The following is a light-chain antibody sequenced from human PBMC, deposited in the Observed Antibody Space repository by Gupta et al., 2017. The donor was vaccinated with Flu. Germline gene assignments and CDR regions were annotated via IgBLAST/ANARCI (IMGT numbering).Light chain of an antibody. V-gene: IGLV3-19*01. Sequence: SSELTQAPAVSVALGQTVRITCQRDSLRSYYASWYQQKPGQAPVLVIYGKTNRPSGIPDRFSGSSSGNTASLTITGAQAEDEADYYCNSRDNSGNHWVFGGGTKLTVL. J-gene: IGLJ3*02. CDR2: GKT. CDR3: NSRDNSGNHWV. CDR1: SLRSYY.